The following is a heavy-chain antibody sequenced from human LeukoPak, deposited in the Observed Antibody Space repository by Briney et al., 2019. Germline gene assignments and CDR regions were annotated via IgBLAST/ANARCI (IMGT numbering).Heavy chain of an antibody. CDR2: IYTSGST. D-gene: IGHD1-26*01. Sequence: PSETLSLTCTVSGGSISSYYWSWIRQPAGKGLEWIGRIYTSGSTNYNPSLKSRVTISVDTSKNQFSLKLSSVTAADTAVYYCARGSGSYYYLQGDYYYYMDVWGKGTTVTVSS. CDR1: GGSISSYY. CDR3: ARGSGSYYYLQGDYYYYMDV. V-gene: IGHV4-4*07. J-gene: IGHJ6*03.